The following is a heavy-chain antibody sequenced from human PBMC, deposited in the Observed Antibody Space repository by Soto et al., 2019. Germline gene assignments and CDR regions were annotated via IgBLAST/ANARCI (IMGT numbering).Heavy chain of an antibody. Sequence: EVQLVESGGGLVQPGGSLRLSCAASGFTFSSYWMHWVRQAPGKGLVWVSRIKSDGSLTNYADSVKGRFTISRDNAKNTLYLQMNSLGAEDTAIYYCASLMNIVLLPTATNAFDIWGQGTLFTVSS. CDR2: IKSDGSLT. CDR3: ASLMNIVLLPTATNAFDI. V-gene: IGHV3-74*01. CDR1: GFTFSSYW. J-gene: IGHJ3*02. D-gene: IGHD2-2*01.